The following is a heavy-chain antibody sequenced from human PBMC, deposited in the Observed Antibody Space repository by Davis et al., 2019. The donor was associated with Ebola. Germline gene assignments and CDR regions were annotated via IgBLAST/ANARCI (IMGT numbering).Heavy chain of an antibody. D-gene: IGHD3-10*01. Sequence: ASVKVSCKVSGYTLTELSMHWVRQAPGKGLEWMGGFDPEDGETIYAQKFQGRVTMTEDTSTGTAYMELSSLRSEDTAVYYCATAVCSGSYLCAPLKFDYWGQGTLVTVSS. CDR3: ATAVCSGSYLCAPLKFDY. CDR1: GYTLTELS. J-gene: IGHJ4*02. CDR2: FDPEDGET. V-gene: IGHV1-24*01.